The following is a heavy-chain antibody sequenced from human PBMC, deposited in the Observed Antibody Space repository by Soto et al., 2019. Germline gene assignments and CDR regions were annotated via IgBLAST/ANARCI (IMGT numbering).Heavy chain of an antibody. V-gene: IGHV1-69*01. J-gene: IGHJ5*02. CDR1: GGTFSSYA. D-gene: IGHD3-10*01. CDR3: ARVTSMVRGVIDNWFDP. Sequence: QVPLVQSGAEVKKPGSSVTVSCKASGGTFSSYAIHWVRQAPGQGLEWMGGIIPMYGPAKYAQRFQGRVTITADESTTTAYMALTSLTAQDTAVYYCARVTSMVRGVIDNWFDPWGHGTLVTVSS. CDR2: IIPMYGPA.